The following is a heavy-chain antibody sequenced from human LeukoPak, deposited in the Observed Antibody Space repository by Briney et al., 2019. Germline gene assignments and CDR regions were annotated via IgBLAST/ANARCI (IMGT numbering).Heavy chain of an antibody. CDR2: IYSGGST. Sequence: GGSLRLSCAASGFTVSSNYMSWVRQAPGKGLEWVSVIYSGGSTYYADSVKGRFTISRGNSKNTLYLQMNSLRAEDTALYFCAKGVSNWGNLGNWGQGTLVTVSS. D-gene: IGHD7-27*01. V-gene: IGHV3-66*02. CDR1: GFTVSSNY. CDR3: AKGVSNWGNLGN. J-gene: IGHJ4*02.